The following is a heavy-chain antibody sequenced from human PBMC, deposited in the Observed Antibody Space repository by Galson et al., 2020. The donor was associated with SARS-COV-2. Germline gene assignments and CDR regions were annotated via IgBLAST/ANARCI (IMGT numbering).Heavy chain of an antibody. Sequence: GESLKISCVVSGFRFNIFGMHWVRQAPGKGLEWVAFIRYETTKKYYADSVKGRFTISRDSSKNTLYLQMNSLRPEDTAVYFCAKDLVALDPYDSNGYSGGFDSWGQGTLVTVPS. CDR3: AKDLVALDPYDSNGYSGGFDS. CDR2: IRYETTKK. V-gene: IGHV3-30*02. CDR1: GFRFNIFG. J-gene: IGHJ4*02. D-gene: IGHD3-22*01.